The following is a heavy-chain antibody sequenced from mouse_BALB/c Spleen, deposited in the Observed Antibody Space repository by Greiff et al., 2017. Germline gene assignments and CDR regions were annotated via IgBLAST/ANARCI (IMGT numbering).Heavy chain of an antibody. V-gene: IGHV1-80*01. Sequence: VQLHQSGAELVRPGSSVKISCKASGYAFSSYWMNWVKQRPGQGLEWIGQIYPGDGDTNYNGKFKGKATLTADKSSSTAYMQLSSLTSEDSAVYFCARDQRYAMDYWGQGTSVTVSS. CDR2: IYPGDGDT. CDR3: ARDQRYAMDY. CDR1: GYAFSSYW. J-gene: IGHJ4*01.